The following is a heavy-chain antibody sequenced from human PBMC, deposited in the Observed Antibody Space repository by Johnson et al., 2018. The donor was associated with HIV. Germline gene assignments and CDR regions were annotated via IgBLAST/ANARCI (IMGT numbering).Heavy chain of an antibody. V-gene: IGHV3-20*04. CDR2: INWNGGST. CDR1: GFTFEDYG. Sequence: VQLVESGGGVVRPGGSLRLSCAVSGFTFEDYGMSWVRQAPGKGLEWVSGINWNGGSTGYADFVKGRFTISRDNAKNSLYLQMNSLRAEYTALYYCARSSSGLDAFDIWGQGTMVTVSS. J-gene: IGHJ3*02. CDR3: ARSSSGLDAFDI. D-gene: IGHD3-22*01.